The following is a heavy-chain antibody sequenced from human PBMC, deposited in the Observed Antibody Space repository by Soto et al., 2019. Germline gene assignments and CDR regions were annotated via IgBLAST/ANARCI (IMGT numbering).Heavy chain of an antibody. CDR2: ISAYNGNT. D-gene: IGHD5-12*01. V-gene: IGHV1-18*04. CDR3: VKSRGGNNFDFFD. CDR1: GYTFTSYG. Sequence: GASVKVSCKASGYTFTSYGISWVRQAPGQGLEWMGWISAYNGNTNYAQKLQGRVTMTTDTSTSTAYMELSSLSADDTAVYYCVKSRGGNNFDFFDWGQGALVTVSS. J-gene: IGHJ4*02.